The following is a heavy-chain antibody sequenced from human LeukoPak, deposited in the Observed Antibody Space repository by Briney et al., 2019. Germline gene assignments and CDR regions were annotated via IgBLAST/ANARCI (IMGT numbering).Heavy chain of an antibody. V-gene: IGHV4-30-2*01. J-gene: IGHJ5*02. Sequence: SETLSLTCTVSGGSISSGGYYWSWTRQPPGKGLEGIGYIYHSGSTYYNPSLKSRVTISEDRSKNQFSLKLSSVTAADTVVYCCALLWEQDNWFDPWGQGTLVTVSS. D-gene: IGHD1/OR15-1a*01. CDR1: GGSISSGGYY. CDR2: IYHSGST. CDR3: ALLWEQDNWFDP.